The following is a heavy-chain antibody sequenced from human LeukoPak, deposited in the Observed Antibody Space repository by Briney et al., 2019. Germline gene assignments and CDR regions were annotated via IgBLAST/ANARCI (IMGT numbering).Heavy chain of an antibody. D-gene: IGHD3-22*01. J-gene: IGHJ4*02. Sequence: PGWSVTLSFAASVFTFIDYPMSWVRQPTGKGLDGVSSTNCSGDNTFYTDSVEGRFTISSDNTKSTMYLQMNSLRAEDTAVYYCAKDRPNYYGSDGLYYRRSGDYWGQGTLVTVSS. CDR2: TNCSGDNT. V-gene: IGHV3-23*01. CDR3: AKDRPNYYGSDGLYYRRSGDY. CDR1: VFTFIDYP.